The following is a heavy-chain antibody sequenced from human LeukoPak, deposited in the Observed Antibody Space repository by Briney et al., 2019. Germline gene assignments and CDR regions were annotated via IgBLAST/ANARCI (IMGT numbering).Heavy chain of an antibody. CDR1: GYTFTGYY. D-gene: IGHD5-18*01. J-gene: IGHJ3*02. CDR2: INPSNGNT. CDR3: ARGGYSYVSAAFNI. Sequence: ASVKVSCKASGYTFTGYYMHWVRQAPGQGLEWMGIINPSNGNTGYAQKFQGRVTMTRDMSTSTVYMELSSLRSEDTAVYYCARGGYSYVSAAFNIWGQGTMVTVSS. V-gene: IGHV1-46*01.